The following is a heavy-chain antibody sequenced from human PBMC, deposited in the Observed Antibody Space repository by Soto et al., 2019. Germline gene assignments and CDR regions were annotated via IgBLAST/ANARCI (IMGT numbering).Heavy chain of an antibody. CDR2: INHSGST. J-gene: IGHJ5*02. CDR3: ARGRVGPYSSSWYGRYWFDP. CDR1: GGSFSGYY. D-gene: IGHD6-13*01. V-gene: IGHV4-34*01. Sequence: PSETLSLTCAVYGGSFSGYYWSRIRQPPGKGLEWIGEINHSGSTNYNPSLKSRVTKSVDTSKNQFSLKLSSVTAADTAVYYCARGRVGPYSSSWYGRYWFDPWGQGTLVTVSS.